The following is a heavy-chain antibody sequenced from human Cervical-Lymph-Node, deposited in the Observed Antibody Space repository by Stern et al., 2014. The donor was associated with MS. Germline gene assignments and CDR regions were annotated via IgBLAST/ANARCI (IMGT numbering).Heavy chain of an antibody. Sequence: QDQLVQSGTEVKKPGASVKVSCKASGYAFSAHYIHWVRQAPGQGLEWVGIINPSSGGTSYAQKFQGRVTMTRDTSTSTVYMELSSLTSEDTAVYYCARTTYSNYPYHYGMDVWGQGTTVTVSS. CDR3: ARTTYSNYPYHYGMDV. CDR2: INPSSGGT. V-gene: IGHV1-46*01. CDR1: GYAFSAHY. J-gene: IGHJ6*02. D-gene: IGHD4-11*01.